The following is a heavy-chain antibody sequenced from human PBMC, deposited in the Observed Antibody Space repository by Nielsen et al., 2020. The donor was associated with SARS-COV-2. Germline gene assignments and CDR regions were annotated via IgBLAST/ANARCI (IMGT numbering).Heavy chain of an antibody. Sequence: ASVKVSCKASGYTFTSYAMNWVRQAPGQGLEWMGWINTNTGNPTYAQGFTGRFVFSLDTSVSTAYLQISSLKAEDTAVYYCAREGGIGYYCGMDVWGQGTTVTVSS. CDR3: AREGGIGYYCGMDV. J-gene: IGHJ6*02. CDR1: GYTFTSYA. V-gene: IGHV7-4-1*02. D-gene: IGHD6-13*01. CDR2: INTNTGNP.